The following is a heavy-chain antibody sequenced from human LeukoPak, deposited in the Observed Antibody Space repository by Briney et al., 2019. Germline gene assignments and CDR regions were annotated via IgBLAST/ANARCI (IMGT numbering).Heavy chain of an antibody. Sequence: GGSLRLSCAASGFTFSDYYMTWIRQAPGKGLEWISHISNSAYTIYYADSVKGRFTISRDNANNSLYLQMNSLRAEDTAVYYCARSLKSVVVLSPLDNWGQGTPVTVSS. CDR1: GFTFSDYY. CDR3: ARSLKSVVVLSPLDN. CDR2: ISNSAYTI. D-gene: IGHD2-15*01. J-gene: IGHJ4*02. V-gene: IGHV3-11*01.